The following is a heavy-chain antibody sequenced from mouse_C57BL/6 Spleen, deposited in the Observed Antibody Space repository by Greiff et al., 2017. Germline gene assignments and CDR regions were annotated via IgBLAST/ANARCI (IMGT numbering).Heavy chain of an antibody. Sequence: VKLMESGPGLVQPSQSLSITCTVSGFSLTSYGVHWVRQSPGKGLEWLGVIWRGGSTDYNAAFMSRLSITKDNSKSQVFFKMNSLQADETAIYYCAKTSLTGTGAMDYWGQGTSVTVSS. CDR1: GFSLTSYG. J-gene: IGHJ4*01. CDR3: AKTSLTGTGAMDY. V-gene: IGHV2-5*01. CDR2: IWRGGST. D-gene: IGHD4-1*01.